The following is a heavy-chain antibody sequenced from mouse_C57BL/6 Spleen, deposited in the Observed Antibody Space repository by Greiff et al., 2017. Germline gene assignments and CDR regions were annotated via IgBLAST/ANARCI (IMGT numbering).Heavy chain of an antibody. CDR3: ARLEILSAMDY. Sequence: QVQLQQPGAELVKPGASVKMSCKASGYTFTSYWITWVKQRPGQGLEWIGDIYPGSGSTNYNEKFKDKATLTVDKSSSTAYMQLSSLTSEDSAVXDCARLEILSAMDYWGQGTSVTVSS. V-gene: IGHV1-55*01. CDR1: GYTFTSYW. J-gene: IGHJ4*01. CDR2: IYPGSGST.